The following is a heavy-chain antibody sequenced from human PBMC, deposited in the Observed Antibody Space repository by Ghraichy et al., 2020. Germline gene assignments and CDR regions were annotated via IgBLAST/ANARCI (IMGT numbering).Heavy chain of an antibody. CDR1: GFTFSGSW. D-gene: IGHD3-3*01. Sequence: GESLNISCAASGFTFSGSWVHWVRQVPGKGLVWVARINSDGTITTYADSVKGRFTISRDNAKNTLYLQMNSLRGEDTAVYYCAVPETFYDFWTGYYFSSWGQGTLVTVSS. CDR3: AVPETFYDFWTGYYFSS. J-gene: IGHJ5*02. CDR2: INSDGTIT. V-gene: IGHV3-74*01.